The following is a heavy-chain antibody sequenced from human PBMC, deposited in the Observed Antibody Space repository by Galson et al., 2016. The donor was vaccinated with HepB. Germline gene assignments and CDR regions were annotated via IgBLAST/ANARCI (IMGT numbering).Heavy chain of an antibody. CDR3: ARAVPGYPYYFEY. CDR2: IYYSGST. D-gene: IGHD1-1*01. Sequence: ETLSLTCTVSGGSISTYYWSWIRQPPGKRLEWIGYIYYSGSTNYNPSLKSRVTISVDTSKNHFSLKLSSVTAADTAVYYCARAVPGYPYYFEYWGQGTLVPVSS. V-gene: IGHV4-59*01. J-gene: IGHJ4*02. CDR1: GGSISTYY.